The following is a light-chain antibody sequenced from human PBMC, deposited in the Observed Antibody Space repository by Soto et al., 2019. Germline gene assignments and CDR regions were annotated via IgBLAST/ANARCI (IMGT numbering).Light chain of an antibody. J-gene: IGKJ1*01. CDR3: QQYNSYPRT. Sequence: DIQMTQSPSTLSASVGDRVTITFRASQSISSWLAWYQQKPGKAPKLLIYKASSLESGVPSRFSGSGSGTEFTLTISSLQPGDFATYYCQQYNSYPRTFGQGTKVDIK. V-gene: IGKV1-5*03. CDR2: KAS. CDR1: QSISSW.